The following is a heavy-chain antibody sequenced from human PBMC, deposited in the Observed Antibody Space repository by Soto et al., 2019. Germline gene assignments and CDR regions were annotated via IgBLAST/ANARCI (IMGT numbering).Heavy chain of an antibody. CDR2: IIPIFGTA. D-gene: IGHD3-22*01. V-gene: IGHV1-69*06. CDR3: ARHYYDISGYSYYFDY. J-gene: IGHJ4*02. CDR1: GGTFSSYA. Sequence: QVQLVQSGAEVKKPGSSVKVSCKASGGTFSSYAISWVRQAPGQGLEWMGGIIPIFGTANYAQKFQGRVTITADKSTRTAYMELSSLRSEDTAVYYCARHYYDISGYSYYFDYWGQGTLVPVSS.